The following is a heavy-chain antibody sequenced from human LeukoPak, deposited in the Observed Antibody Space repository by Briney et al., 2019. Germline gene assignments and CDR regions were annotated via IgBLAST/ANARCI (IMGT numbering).Heavy chain of an antibody. CDR1: GFTVSSNY. CDR2: INIDGSTT. D-gene: IGHD3-22*01. V-gene: IGHV3-74*01. Sequence: GGSLRLSCAASGFTVSSNYMSWVRQAPGGGLVWVSRINIDGSTTNYADSVKGRFTISRDTAKNTLYLQMNSLRAEDTAVYYCARGPYDRSGYRFDYWGQGTLVTVSS. J-gene: IGHJ4*02. CDR3: ARGPYDRSGYRFDY.